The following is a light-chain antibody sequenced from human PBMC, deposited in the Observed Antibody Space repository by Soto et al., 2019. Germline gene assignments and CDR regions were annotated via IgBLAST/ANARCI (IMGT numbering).Light chain of an antibody. Sequence: DIQMTQSPSSLSASVGDRVTMTCQASQDISNYLNWYQQKPGKAPKLLIYDASSLESGVPSRFSGSGSGTEFTLTISSLQPDDFATYYCQQYNSYPITLGQGTRLEI. CDR3: QQYNSYPIT. CDR1: QDISNY. J-gene: IGKJ5*01. V-gene: IGKV1-5*01. CDR2: DAS.